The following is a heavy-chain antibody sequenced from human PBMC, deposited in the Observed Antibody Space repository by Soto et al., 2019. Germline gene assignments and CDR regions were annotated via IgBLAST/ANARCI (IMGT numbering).Heavy chain of an antibody. CDR2: ISSTTNYI. CDR3: ARESEDLTSNFDY. V-gene: IGHV3-21*06. CDR1: GFTFARYS. J-gene: IGHJ4*02. Sequence: WGSLRLSCAAPGFTFARYSINFFGHAPWKGLEWVSSISSTTNYIYYGDSMKGRFTISRDNAKNSLYLEMNSLRAEDTAVYYCARESEDLTSNFDYWGQGTLVTVSS.